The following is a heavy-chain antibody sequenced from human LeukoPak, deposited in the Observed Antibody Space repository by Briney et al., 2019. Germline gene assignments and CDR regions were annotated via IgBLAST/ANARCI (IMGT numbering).Heavy chain of an antibody. Sequence: GGSLRLSCAASGFTFSSYTMSWVRQAPGKRPECASAISGSGGSTYYPDSVKGRFTISRDNSKNTLYLQMNSLRAEDTAVYYCAKVEEPAAIWDFDYWGQGTLVTVSS. V-gene: IGHV3-23*01. CDR1: GFTFSSYT. CDR3: AKVEEPAAIWDFDY. CDR2: ISGSGGST. D-gene: IGHD2-2*01. J-gene: IGHJ4*02.